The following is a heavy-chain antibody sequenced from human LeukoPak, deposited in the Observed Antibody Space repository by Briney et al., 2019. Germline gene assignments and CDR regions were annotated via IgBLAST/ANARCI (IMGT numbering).Heavy chain of an antibody. Sequence: PGGSLRLSCAASGFTFSNAWMSWVRQAPGKGLEWVGRIKSKTDGGTTDYAAPVKGRFTISRDDSKNTLYLQMNSLKTEDTAVYYCAKDRGTVAGTLDYWGQGTLVTVSS. V-gene: IGHV3-15*01. J-gene: IGHJ4*02. CDR3: AKDRGTVAGTLDY. CDR2: IKSKTDGGTT. CDR1: GFTFSNAW. D-gene: IGHD6-19*01.